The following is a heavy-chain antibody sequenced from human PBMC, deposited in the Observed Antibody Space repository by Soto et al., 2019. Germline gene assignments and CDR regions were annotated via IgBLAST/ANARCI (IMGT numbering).Heavy chain of an antibody. D-gene: IGHD5-12*01. J-gene: IGHJ4*02. V-gene: IGHV5-51*01. CDR3: AGSAIVATILLDY. CDR1: GYSFTSYW. Sequence: PGESLKISCKGSGYSFTSYWISWVRQMPGKGLEWMGIIYPGDSDTRYSPSFQGQVTISADKSISTAYLQWSSLKASDTAMYYCAGSAIVATILLDYWGQGTLVTVSS. CDR2: IYPGDSDT.